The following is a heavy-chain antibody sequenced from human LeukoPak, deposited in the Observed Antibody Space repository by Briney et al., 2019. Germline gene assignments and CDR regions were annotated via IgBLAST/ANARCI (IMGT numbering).Heavy chain of an antibody. V-gene: IGHV4-61*05. CDR1: GGSISSSSYY. CDR2: IFYSGIT. D-gene: IGHD6-25*01. J-gene: IGHJ4*02. Sequence: SETLSLTCTVSGGSISSSSYYWGWIRQPPGKGLEWIGYIFYSGITTYNPSLKSRVTISLDSSKNQFFLRLTSVTAADTAMYYCARAETLAAIYFDFWGQGSLVTVSS. CDR3: ARAETLAAIYFDF.